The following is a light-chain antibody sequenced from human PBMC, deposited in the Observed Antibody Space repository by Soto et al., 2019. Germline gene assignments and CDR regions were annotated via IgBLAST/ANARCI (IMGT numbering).Light chain of an antibody. Sequence: EIVVTQSPATLSLSPGERATLSWRSSQSVTSYLAWYQHKPGQAPRLLIFDASQRATGITARFSGSGSGTQFTLTISSLQSEDLAVYYCQHYNNWPPWTFGQGTKVDIK. CDR2: DAS. CDR1: QSVTSY. J-gene: IGKJ1*01. CDR3: QHYNNWPPWT. V-gene: IGKV3D-15*01.